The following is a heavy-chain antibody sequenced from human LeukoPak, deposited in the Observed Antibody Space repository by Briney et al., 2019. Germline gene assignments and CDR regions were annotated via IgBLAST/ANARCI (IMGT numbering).Heavy chain of an antibody. Sequence: ASVKLSCKASGYSFTGYYKHWVRQAPAQGLEWRGLINPNSGGSGYAQKFQGRVTPNRDTSISTPYVELSRLRADATAVYYCARRYSGTYANYFDYWGQRTLVTVSS. CDR2: INPNSGGS. CDR1: GYSFTGYY. CDR3: ARRYSGTYANYFDY. J-gene: IGHJ4*02. V-gene: IGHV1-2*02. D-gene: IGHD1-26*01.